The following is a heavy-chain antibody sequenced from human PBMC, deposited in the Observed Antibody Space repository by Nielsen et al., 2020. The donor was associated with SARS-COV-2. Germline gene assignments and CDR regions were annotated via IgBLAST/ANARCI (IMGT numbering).Heavy chain of an antibody. J-gene: IGHJ4*02. V-gene: IGHV4-34*01. CDR1: GGSFSGYY. CDR2: INHSGST. CDR3: AREYCSGGSCFYDY. Sequence: SETLSLTCAVYGGSFSGYYWSWIRQPPGKGLEWIGEINHSGSTNYNPSLKSRVTISVDTSKNQFSLKLSSVTAADTAVYYCAREYCSGGSCFYDYWGQGTLVTVSS. D-gene: IGHD2-15*01.